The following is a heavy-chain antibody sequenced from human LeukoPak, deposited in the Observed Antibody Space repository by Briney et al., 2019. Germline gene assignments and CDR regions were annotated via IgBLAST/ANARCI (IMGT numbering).Heavy chain of an antibody. CDR1: GFTFSNYW. J-gene: IGHJ5*02. V-gene: IGHV3-7*01. CDR2: IKHDGSDH. CDR3: ARGIATGIDFFDP. D-gene: IGHD6-13*01. Sequence: PGGSLRLSCVASGFTFSNYWLTWVRQAPGKGLEWVANIKHDGSDHYYLDSVKGRFTISRDNAKNSLYLQMNSLRAEDTAVYYCARGIATGIDFFDPWGQGTLVTVSS.